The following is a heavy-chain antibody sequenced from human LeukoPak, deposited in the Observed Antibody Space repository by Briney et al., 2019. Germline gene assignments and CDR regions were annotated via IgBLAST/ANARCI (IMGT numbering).Heavy chain of an antibody. Sequence: GGSLRLSCAASGFTFSRYWMTWVRQAPGKGLEWVANIKQDGSQKYYVDSVEGRFTISRDNAKNSLYLQMNSLRTEDTAVYYCARDFGVTGTIPDYWGQGTLVTVSS. D-gene: IGHD1-7*01. V-gene: IGHV3-7*01. CDR1: GFTFSRYW. CDR3: ARDFGVTGTIPDY. J-gene: IGHJ4*02. CDR2: IKQDGSQK.